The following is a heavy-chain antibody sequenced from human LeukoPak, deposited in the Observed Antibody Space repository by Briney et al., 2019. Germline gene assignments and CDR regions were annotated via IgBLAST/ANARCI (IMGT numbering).Heavy chain of an antibody. V-gene: IGHV4-31*03. CDR2: IYYSGST. CDR1: GGSISSGGYY. D-gene: IGHD2-15*01. J-gene: IGHJ2*01. CDR3: ARDPSGYWYFDL. Sequence: SQTLSLTCTVSGGSISSGGYYWSWIRQHPGKGLEWIGYIYYSGSTYYNPSLKSRVTISVDTSKNQFSLKLSSVTAADTAVYYCARDPSGYWYFDLWGRGTLATVSS.